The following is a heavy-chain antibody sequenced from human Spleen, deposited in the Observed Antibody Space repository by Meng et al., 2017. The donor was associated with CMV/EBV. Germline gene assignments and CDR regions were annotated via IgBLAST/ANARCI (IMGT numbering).Heavy chain of an antibody. CDR1: GGSISSSTYY. Sequence: SETLSLTCTVSGGSISSSTYYWGWIRQPPGKGLEWIGSGYYTGDTYYNPSLKSRVTLSIDTSKNQCSLNLNSVTAADTAIYYCVREISDYPYFDYWGQGTLVTVSS. V-gene: IGHV4-39*07. CDR3: VREISDYPYFDY. J-gene: IGHJ4*02. CDR2: GYYTGDT. D-gene: IGHD3-10*01.